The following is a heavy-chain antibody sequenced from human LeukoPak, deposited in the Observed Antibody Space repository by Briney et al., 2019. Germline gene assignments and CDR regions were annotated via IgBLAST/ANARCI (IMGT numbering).Heavy chain of an antibody. J-gene: IGHJ4*02. CDR1: GFTFSTSA. Sequence: PGGSLRLSCVVSGFTFSTSAMNWVRQAPGKGLEWVSFIDGSGGSTYYAESVKGRFTISRDNSKNTPFLQMDSLRADDTAVYYCAKRTGGGDFDYWGQGTLVTVSS. CDR2: IDGSGGST. D-gene: IGHD3-16*01. V-gene: IGHV3-23*01. CDR3: AKRTGGGDFDY.